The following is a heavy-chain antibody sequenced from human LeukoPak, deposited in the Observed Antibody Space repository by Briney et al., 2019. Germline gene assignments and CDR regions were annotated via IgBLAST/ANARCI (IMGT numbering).Heavy chain of an antibody. CDR3: ARYLGSSEFDY. CDR1: GGSISSYY. J-gene: IGHJ4*02. V-gene: IGHV4-59*01. CDR2: IYYSGST. D-gene: IGHD6-6*01. Sequence: SETLSLTCTVSGGSISSYYWSWIRQPPGKGLEWIGYIYYSGSTNYNPSLKSRVTISVDTSKNQFSLKLSSVTAADTAVYYCARYLGSSEFDYWGQGTLVTVSS.